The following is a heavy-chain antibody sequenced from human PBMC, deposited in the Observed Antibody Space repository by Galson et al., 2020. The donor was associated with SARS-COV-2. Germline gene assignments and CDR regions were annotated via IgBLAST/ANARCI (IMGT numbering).Heavy chain of an antibody. Sequence: GGSLRLSCAASGFTFDDYAMHWVRQAPGKGLEWVSGISWNSGSIGYADSVKGRFTISRDNAKNSLYLQMNSLRAEDTALYYCAKEVRYYYGSGSYYNVGRNYYYGMDVWGQGTTVTVSS. CDR1: GFTFDDYA. CDR3: AKEVRYYYGSGSYYNVGRNYYYGMDV. D-gene: IGHD3-10*01. V-gene: IGHV3-9*01. CDR2: ISWNSGSI. J-gene: IGHJ6*02.